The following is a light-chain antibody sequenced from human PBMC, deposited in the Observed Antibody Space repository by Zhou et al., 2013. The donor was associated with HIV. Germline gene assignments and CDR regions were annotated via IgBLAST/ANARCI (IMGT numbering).Light chain of an antibody. V-gene: IGLV2-14*03. Sequence: QSALTQPASVSGSPGQSITISCSGIGSDIGGYNYVSWYQQHPGKAPKLLLFDVSKWPSGVSQRFSGSKSGDTASLTISGLLPEDEADYFCSSFLSTTIVFGTRTKVTVL. CDR1: GSDIGGYNY. CDR2: DVS. J-gene: IGLJ1*01. CDR3: SSFLSTTIV.